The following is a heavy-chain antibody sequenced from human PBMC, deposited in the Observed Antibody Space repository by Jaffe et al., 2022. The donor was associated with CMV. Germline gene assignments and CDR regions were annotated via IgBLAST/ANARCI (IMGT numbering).Heavy chain of an antibody. CDR1: GFTFSSYS. J-gene: IGHJ4*02. V-gene: IGHV3-48*02. CDR2: ISSSSSTI. CDR3: ARANDILTGYYIDKSFDY. Sequence: EVQLVESGGGLVQPGGSLRLSCAASGFTFSSYSMNWVRQAPGKGLEWVSYISSSSSTIYYADSVKGRFTISRDNAKNSLYLQMNSLRDEDTAVYYCARANDILTGYYIDKSFDYWGQGTLVTVSS. D-gene: IGHD3-9*01.